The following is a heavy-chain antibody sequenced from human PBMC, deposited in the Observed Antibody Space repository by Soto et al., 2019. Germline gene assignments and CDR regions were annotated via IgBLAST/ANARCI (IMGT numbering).Heavy chain of an antibody. CDR1: GFTFSSYC. CDR3: ARGDCSGGSCYGTYAFDI. V-gene: IGHV3-33*01. CDR2: IWYDVSNK. D-gene: IGHD2-15*01. J-gene: IGHJ3*02. Sequence: XGSLRLTCAASGFTFSSYCRHWVRQAPGKGLEWVAVIWYDVSNKYYADSVKGRFTISRDNSKNTLYLQMNSLRAEDTAVYYCARGDCSGGSCYGTYAFDIWGQGTMVTVSS.